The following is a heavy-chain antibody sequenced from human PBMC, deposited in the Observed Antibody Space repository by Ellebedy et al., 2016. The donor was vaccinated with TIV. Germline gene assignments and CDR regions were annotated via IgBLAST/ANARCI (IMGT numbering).Heavy chain of an antibody. CDR2: IYHSGST. Sequence: SETLSLXXAVSGGSISSSNWWSWVRQPPGKGLEWIGEIYHSGSTNYNPSLKSRVTISVDKSKNQFSLKLSSVTAADTAVYYCARDFGAAAGTGADIWGQGTMVTVSS. CDR3: ARDFGAAAGTGADI. D-gene: IGHD6-13*01. J-gene: IGHJ3*02. V-gene: IGHV4-4*02. CDR1: GGSISSSNW.